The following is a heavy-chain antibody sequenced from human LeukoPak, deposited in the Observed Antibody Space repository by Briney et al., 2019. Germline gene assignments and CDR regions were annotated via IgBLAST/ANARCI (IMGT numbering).Heavy chain of an antibody. V-gene: IGHV4-30-4*01. CDR1: GGSISSGDYY. D-gene: IGHD2-2*01. Sequence: SETLSLTCTVSGGSISSGDYYWSWIRQPPGKGLEWIGYTYYSGSTYYNPSLKSRVTISVDTSKNQFSLKLSSVTAADTAVYYCARGYQLLGQQNWFDPWGQGTLVTVSS. J-gene: IGHJ5*02. CDR2: TYYSGST. CDR3: ARGYQLLGQQNWFDP.